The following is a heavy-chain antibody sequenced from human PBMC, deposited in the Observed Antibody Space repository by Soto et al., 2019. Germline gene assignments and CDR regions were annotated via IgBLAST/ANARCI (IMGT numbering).Heavy chain of an antibody. CDR3: ARDSPIGSTFSVYNAINY. V-gene: IGHV1-69*08. CDR2: IIPLLSTS. D-gene: IGHD5-12*01. CDR1: GGPFSNDI. Sequence: QVQLEQSGAEVKKPGSSVKVSCKASGGPFSNDIITWVRQAPGQGLEWMGRIIPLLSTSTYAQKCQGRLTITADRSTGTAYMELNSLRSADTAVYYCARDSPIGSTFSVYNAINYWGQGTRITVSS. J-gene: IGHJ4*02.